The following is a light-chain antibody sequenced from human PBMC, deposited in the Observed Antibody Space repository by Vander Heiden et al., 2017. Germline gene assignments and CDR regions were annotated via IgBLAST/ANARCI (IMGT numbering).Light chain of an antibody. Sequence: QTVVTQEPSFSVSPGGTVTLTCGLSSGSVSTSYYPSWYQQTPGQAPRTLIYSTNTRSSGVPDRFSGSILGNKAALTITGAQADDESDYYCVLYMGSGIWRVFGGGTKLTVL. V-gene: IGLV8-61*01. J-gene: IGLJ3*02. CDR1: SGSVSTSYY. CDR2: STN. CDR3: VLYMGSGIWRV.